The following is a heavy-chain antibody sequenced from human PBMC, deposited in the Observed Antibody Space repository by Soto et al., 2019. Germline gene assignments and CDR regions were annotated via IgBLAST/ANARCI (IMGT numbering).Heavy chain of an antibody. Sequence: EVQLVESGGGLVKPGGSLRLSCAASGFTFSSYGMNWVRQAPGKGLEWVSSISSGSSFIYYADSVKGRFTISRDNAKNSLYLEMNSLRVEDTAVYYCARERLGNYYVDPGDYWGQGTLVAVSS. V-gene: IGHV3-21*01. D-gene: IGHD1-26*01. CDR1: GFTFSSYG. CDR3: ARERLGNYYVDPGDY. CDR2: ISSGSSFI. J-gene: IGHJ4*02.